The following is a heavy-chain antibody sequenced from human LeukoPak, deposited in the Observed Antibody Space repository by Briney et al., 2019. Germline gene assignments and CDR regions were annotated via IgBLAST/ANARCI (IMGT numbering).Heavy chain of an antibody. CDR1: GGSFSGYY. CDR3: ARDYYTAYY. D-gene: IGHD3-3*01. Sequence: PSETLSLTCAVYGGSFSGYYWSWIRQPPGKGLEWIGEINHSGSTNYNTSLKSRVTISLDTSKNQLSLRLSSVTAAATAIYYCARDYYTAYYWGEGTLVTVSS. J-gene: IGHJ4*02. CDR2: INHSGST. V-gene: IGHV4-34*01.